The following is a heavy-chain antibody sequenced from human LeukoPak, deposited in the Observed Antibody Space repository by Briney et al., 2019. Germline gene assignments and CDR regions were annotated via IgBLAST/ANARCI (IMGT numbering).Heavy chain of an antibody. J-gene: IGHJ5*02. CDR1: GGSFSGYY. V-gene: IGHV4-34*01. CDR3: ARHRWTIEVETSLGRGLGGWFDP. D-gene: IGHD3-16*01. Sequence: SETLSLTCAVYGGSFSGYYWTWIRQPPGKGLEWIGEINHSGMSAYDPSLKSRVIISVDTFKKQFSLKLTSVTAADTAIYHCARHRWTIEVETSLGRGLGGWFDPWGQGSLVTVSS. CDR2: INHSGMS.